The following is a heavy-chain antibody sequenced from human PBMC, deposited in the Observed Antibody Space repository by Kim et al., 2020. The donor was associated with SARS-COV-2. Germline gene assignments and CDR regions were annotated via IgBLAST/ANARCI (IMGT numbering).Heavy chain of an antibody. CDR3: ARGSSYFNY. J-gene: IGHJ4*01. CDR1: GFTFNSDY. V-gene: IGHV3-21*01. Sequence: GGSLRLSCAASGFTFNSDYMNWVRQAPGKGLEWVSPISGSSGYTCYAESLRGRFTISRDNAKKSLYLQMNSLRAEDTAIYYCARGSSYFNYWG. D-gene: IGHD1-26*01. CDR2: ISGSSGYT.